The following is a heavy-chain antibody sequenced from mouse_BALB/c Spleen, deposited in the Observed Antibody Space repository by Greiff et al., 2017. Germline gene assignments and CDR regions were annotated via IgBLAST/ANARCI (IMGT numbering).Heavy chain of an antibody. J-gene: IGHJ4*01. CDR3: ARRSSSYAMDY. V-gene: IGHV14-1*02. Sequence: VQLQQSGAELVRPGALVKLSCKASGFNIKDYYMHWVKQRPEQGLEWIGWIDPENGNTIYDPKFQGKASITADTSSNTAYLQLSSLTSEDTAVYYCARRSSSYAMDYWGQGTSVTVSS. CDR1: GFNIKDYY. CDR2: IDPENGNT. D-gene: IGHD1-1*01.